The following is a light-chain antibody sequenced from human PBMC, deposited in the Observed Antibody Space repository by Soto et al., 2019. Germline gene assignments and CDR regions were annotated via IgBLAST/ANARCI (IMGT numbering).Light chain of an antibody. J-gene: IGKJ2*01. Sequence: EIVMTQSPATLSVSPGERATLSCRASQSVSSNLAWYQQKPGQAPRLLISGASTRATGIPARFSGSGSGTEFTLTISGMQSEDFALYYCQQYYNWPPMYTFGQGTKLEIK. CDR1: QSVSSN. CDR3: QQYYNWPPMYT. V-gene: IGKV3-15*01. CDR2: GAS.